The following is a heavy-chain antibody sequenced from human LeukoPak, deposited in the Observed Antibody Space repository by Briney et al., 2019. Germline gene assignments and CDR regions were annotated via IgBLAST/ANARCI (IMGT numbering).Heavy chain of an antibody. D-gene: IGHD2-2*01. Sequence: GASVKVSCKASGYTFTSYGISWVRQAPGQGLEWMGGIIPIFGTANYAQKFQGRVTITADESTSTAYMELSSLRSEDTAVYYCARGIVVVPPSPYYFDYWGQGTLVTVSS. V-gene: IGHV1-69*13. CDR1: GYTFTSYG. CDR2: IIPIFGTA. CDR3: ARGIVVVPPSPYYFDY. J-gene: IGHJ4*02.